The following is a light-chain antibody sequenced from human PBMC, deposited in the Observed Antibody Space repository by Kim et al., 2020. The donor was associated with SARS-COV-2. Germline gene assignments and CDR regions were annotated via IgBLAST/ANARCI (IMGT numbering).Light chain of an antibody. J-gene: IGKJ4*01. CDR1: KNVESN. CDR2: GAA. Sequence: IMMTQSPATLSVPLGERGTLTCRASKNVESNLTWYQQKPGQAPRLLIYGAATRATGISARFSGSESGTEFSLSIDNLQSEDSAVYYCQQCNKWPLTFGGGTKVDIK. CDR3: QQCNKWPLT. V-gene: IGKV3-15*01.